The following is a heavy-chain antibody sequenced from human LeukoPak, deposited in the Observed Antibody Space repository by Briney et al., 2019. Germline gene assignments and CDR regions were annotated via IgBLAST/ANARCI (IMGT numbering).Heavy chain of an antibody. D-gene: IGHD6-19*01. Sequence: PGGSLRLPCAASGFTFSTYAMSWVRQAPGKGLEWVSGISESGDNTNYADSVKGRFTMSRDNAKNSLYLQMNSLRAEDTAVYYCAKDARRTFGLSSGLYRGSYYFDYWGQGTLVTVSS. CDR1: GFTFSTYA. CDR3: AKDARRTFGLSSGLYRGSYYFDY. CDR2: ISESGDNT. J-gene: IGHJ4*02. V-gene: IGHV3-23*01.